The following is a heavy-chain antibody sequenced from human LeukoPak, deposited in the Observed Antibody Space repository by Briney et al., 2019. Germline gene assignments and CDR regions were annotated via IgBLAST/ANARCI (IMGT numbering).Heavy chain of an antibody. J-gene: IGHJ3*02. D-gene: IGHD2-15*01. CDR1: GFTFSSYS. CDR2: ISSSSSYI. Sequence: GGSLRLSCAASGFTFSSYSMNWVRQAPGKGLGWVSSISSSSSYIYYADSVKGRFTISRDNAKNSLYLQMNSLRAEDTAVYYCARARPAPGAFDIWGQGTMVTVSS. CDR3: ARARPAPGAFDI. V-gene: IGHV3-21*01.